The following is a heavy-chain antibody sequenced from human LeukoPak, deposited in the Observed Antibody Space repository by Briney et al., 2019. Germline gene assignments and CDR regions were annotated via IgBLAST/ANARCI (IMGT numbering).Heavy chain of an antibody. J-gene: IGHJ4*02. CDR1: GYTFTSYG. CDR2: ISAYNGNT. CDR3: ARDPYYYDSSGYEDY. V-gene: IGHV1-18*01. Sequence: GASVKVSCKASGYTFTSYGISWVRQAPGQGLEWMGWISAYNGNTNYAQKLQGRVTMTTDTSTSTAYMELRSLRSDDTAVYYCARDPYYYDSSGYEDYWGQGTLVTVSS. D-gene: IGHD3-22*01.